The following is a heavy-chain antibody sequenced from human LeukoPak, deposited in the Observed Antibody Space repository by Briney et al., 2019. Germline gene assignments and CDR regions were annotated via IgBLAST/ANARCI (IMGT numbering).Heavy chain of an antibody. CDR2: IRYDGSNK. CDR3: ARRYCSGGSCYPPTD. D-gene: IGHD2-15*01. V-gene: IGHV3-30*02. J-gene: IGHJ4*02. CDR1: GFTFSSYG. Sequence: PGGSLRLSCAASGFTFSSYGMHWVRQAPGKGLEWVAFIRYDGSNKYYADSVKGRFTISRDNSKNTLYLQMNSLRAEDTAVYYCARRYCSGGSCYPPTDWGQGTLVTVSS.